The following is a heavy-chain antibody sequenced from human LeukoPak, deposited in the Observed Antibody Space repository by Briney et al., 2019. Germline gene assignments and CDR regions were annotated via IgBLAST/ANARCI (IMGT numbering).Heavy chain of an antibody. CDR2: ISAYNGNT. CDR3: ERDPGIAAADLKRSYFDY. Sequence: GASVKVSCKASVYTFTSYCISWVRQAPGQGLEWMGWISAYNGNTNYAQKLQGRVTMTTDTSTSTAYMELRSLRSDDTAVYYCERDPGIAAADLKRSYFDYWGLGTLVTVSS. J-gene: IGHJ4*02. CDR1: VYTFTSYC. D-gene: IGHD6-13*01. V-gene: IGHV1-18*01.